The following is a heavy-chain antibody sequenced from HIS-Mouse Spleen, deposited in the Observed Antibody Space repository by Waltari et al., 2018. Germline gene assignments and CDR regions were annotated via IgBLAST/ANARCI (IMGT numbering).Heavy chain of an antibody. Sequence: EVQLVESGGGLVQPGGSLRLSCAASGFTFSRYWMRWVRTAPGKGLEWVANIKQDGSEKYYVDSVKGRFTISRDNAKNSLYLQMNSLRAEDTAVYYCARFVNTAMVTPPDAFDIWGQGTMVTVSS. V-gene: IGHV3-7*01. J-gene: IGHJ3*02. D-gene: IGHD5-18*01. CDR2: IKQDGSEK. CDR3: ARFVNTAMVTPPDAFDI. CDR1: GFTFSRYW.